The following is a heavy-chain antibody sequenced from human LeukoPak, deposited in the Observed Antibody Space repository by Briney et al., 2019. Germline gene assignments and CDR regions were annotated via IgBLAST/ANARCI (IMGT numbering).Heavy chain of an antibody. D-gene: IGHD3-10*01. CDR2: INPSGGST. V-gene: IGHV1-46*01. CDR1: GYTFTSYY. J-gene: IGHJ4*02. CDR3: ARDVGVSMVRGVTVDY. Sequence: ASVKVSCKASGYTFTSYYIHWVRQAPGQGLEWMGIINPSGGSTSYAQKFQGRVTMTRDMSTSTVYMELSSLRSEDTAVYYCARDVGVSMVRGVTVDYWGQGTLVTVSS.